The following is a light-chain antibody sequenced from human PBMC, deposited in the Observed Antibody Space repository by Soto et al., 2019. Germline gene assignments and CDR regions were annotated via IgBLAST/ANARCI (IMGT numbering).Light chain of an antibody. J-gene: IGLJ3*02. V-gene: IGLV1-51*01. Sequence: QSVLTQPPSVSAAPGQKVTIPCSGSSSNIGNNYVSWYQHLPGTAPKLLIYDNNQRPSGIPDRFSGSKSGTSATLGITGLQTGDESGYYCGTWDSSLTAWVFGGGTKLTVL. CDR3: GTWDSSLTAWV. CDR2: DNN. CDR1: SSNIGNNY.